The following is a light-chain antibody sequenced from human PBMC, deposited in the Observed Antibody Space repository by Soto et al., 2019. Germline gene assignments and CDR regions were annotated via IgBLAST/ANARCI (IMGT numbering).Light chain of an antibody. Sequence: EIGMTQSPATLSVSPWERATLSCRASQSVSSYLAWYQQKPGQAPRLLIYDASNRATGIPARFSGSGSGTDFTLTISSLEPEDFAVYYCQQRSNWPITFGQGTRL. CDR1: QSVSSY. V-gene: IGKV3-11*01. CDR3: QQRSNWPIT. CDR2: DAS. J-gene: IGKJ5*01.